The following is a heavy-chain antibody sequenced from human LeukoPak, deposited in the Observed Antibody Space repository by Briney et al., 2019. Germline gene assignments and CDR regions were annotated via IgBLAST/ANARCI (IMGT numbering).Heavy chain of an antibody. CDR3: ARDSRSRAPGSSRFFDY. V-gene: IGHV1-18*01. D-gene: IGHD1-26*01. CDR1: GGTFSSYA. Sequence: ASVKVSCKASGGTFSSYAISWVRQAPGQGLEWMGWISVYNGNTNYAQKVQGRVTMTTDTSTSTAYMELRSLRSDDTAVYYCARDSRSRAPGSSRFFDYWGQGTLVTVSS. J-gene: IGHJ4*02. CDR2: ISVYNGNT.